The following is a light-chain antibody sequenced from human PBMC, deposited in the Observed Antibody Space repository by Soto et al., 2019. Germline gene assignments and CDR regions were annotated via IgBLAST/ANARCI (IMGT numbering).Light chain of an antibody. J-gene: IGLJ2*01. CDR2: SNN. CDR1: SSNIGSNT. V-gene: IGLV1-44*01. CDR3: AAWDDSLNAVL. Sequence: QSVLTQPPSASGTPGQRVTLSCSGSSSNIGSNTVNWYQQLPGTAPKLLIQSNNQRPSGVPDRFSGSKSGTSASLAISGLQSEDEADYYCAAWDDSLNAVLFGGGTKVTVL.